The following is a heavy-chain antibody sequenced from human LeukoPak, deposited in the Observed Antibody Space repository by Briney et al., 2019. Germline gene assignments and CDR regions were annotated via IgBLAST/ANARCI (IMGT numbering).Heavy chain of an antibody. D-gene: IGHD3-9*01. J-gene: IGHJ4*02. CDR3: ARSLTLRYFDY. V-gene: IGHV4-39*07. CDR1: GGSISSGDYY. Sequence: SQTLSLTCTVSGGSISSGDYYWSWIRQPPGKGLEWIGSIYYSGSTYYNPSLKSRVTISVDTSKNQFSLKLSSVTAADTAVYYCARSLTLRYFDYWGQGTLVTVSS. CDR2: IYYSGST.